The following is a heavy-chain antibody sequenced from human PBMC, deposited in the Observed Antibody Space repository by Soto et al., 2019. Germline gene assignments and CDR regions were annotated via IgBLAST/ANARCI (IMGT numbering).Heavy chain of an antibody. Sequence: GGSLRLSCAASGFNVSSNSMIWVRQAPGKGLEWLSLIHSDANTKYADSVKGRFTISRDSFENTVYLQMNSLRAEDTAVYYCARHVWLESWGQGTLVTVSS. V-gene: IGHV3-53*01. CDR3: ARHVWLES. CDR1: GFNVSSNS. CDR2: IHSDANT. J-gene: IGHJ5*01.